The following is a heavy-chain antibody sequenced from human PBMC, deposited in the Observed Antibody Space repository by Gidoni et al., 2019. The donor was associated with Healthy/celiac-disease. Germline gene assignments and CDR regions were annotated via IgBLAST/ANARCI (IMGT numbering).Heavy chain of an antibody. J-gene: IGHJ4*02. CDR2: INPNSGGT. V-gene: IGHV1-2*02. CDR3: ARGALAWELLSYFDY. Sequence: QVQLVQSGAEVKKPGASVKVSCKASGYTFTGYYMHWVRQAPGQGLEWMGWINPNSGGTNDAQKFQGRVTMTRETSISTAYMELSRLRSDDTAVYYCARGALAWELLSYFDYWGQGTLVTVSS. D-gene: IGHD1-26*01. CDR1: GYTFTGYY.